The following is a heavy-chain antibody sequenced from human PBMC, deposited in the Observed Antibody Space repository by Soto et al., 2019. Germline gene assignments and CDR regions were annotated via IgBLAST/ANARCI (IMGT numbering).Heavy chain of an antibody. CDR2: ISAYNGNT. V-gene: IGHV1-18*01. CDR1: GYTFTSYG. CDR3: ARLVMWWDIVVVPAAMEYYYYYYMDV. Sequence: ASVKVSCKASGYTFTSYGISWVRQAPGQGLEWMGWISAYNGNTNYAQKLQGRVTMTTDTSTSTAYMELRSLRSDDTAVYYCARLVMWWDIVVVPAAMEYYYYYYMDVWGKGTTVTVSS. J-gene: IGHJ6*03. D-gene: IGHD2-2*01.